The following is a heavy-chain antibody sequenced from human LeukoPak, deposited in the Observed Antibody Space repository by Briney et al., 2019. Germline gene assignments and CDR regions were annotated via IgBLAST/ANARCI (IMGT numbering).Heavy chain of an antibody. CDR2: ISGSGIST. V-gene: IGHV3-23*01. J-gene: IGHJ3*01. CDR1: GFTFSSCA. Sequence: TGGSLRLSCAASGFTFSSCAMTWVRQVPGKGLEWVSGISGSGISTYYADSVKGRFTISRDNSKNTLFLQMNSLRVEDTAIYYCAKDSYVSGRPLHTFDVWGQGTMVTVSS. D-gene: IGHD3-10*01. CDR3: AKDSYVSGRPLHTFDV.